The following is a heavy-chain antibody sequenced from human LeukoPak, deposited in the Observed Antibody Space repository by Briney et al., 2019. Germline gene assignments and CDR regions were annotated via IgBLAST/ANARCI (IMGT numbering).Heavy chain of an antibody. J-gene: IGHJ4*02. D-gene: IGHD6-19*01. CDR3: VKALGKYRSDWHGQFHY. CDR1: GFIFSSYA. CDR2: ISYDAVND. V-gene: IGHV3-30*04. Sequence: PGRSLRLSCVASGFIFSSYALHWVRQAPGKGLEWVAAISYDAVNDYYADSVRGRFSISRDNSKTTLSLQMTSLRPEDTAVYYCVKALGKYRSDWHGQFHYWGQGTLATVSS.